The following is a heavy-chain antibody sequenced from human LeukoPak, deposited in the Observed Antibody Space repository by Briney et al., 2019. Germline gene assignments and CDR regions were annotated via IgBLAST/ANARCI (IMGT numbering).Heavy chain of an antibody. Sequence: GGSLRLSCAASGFTFSSYSMNGVRQARGKGLEWVSSISSSSSYIYYADSVKGRFTISRDNAKNSLYLQMNSLRAEDTAVYYCARDWDLTDTAMVGYNWFDPWGQGTLVTVSS. V-gene: IGHV3-21*01. CDR3: ARDWDLTDTAMVGYNWFDP. J-gene: IGHJ5*02. CDR2: ISSSSSYI. CDR1: GFTFSSYS. D-gene: IGHD5-18*01.